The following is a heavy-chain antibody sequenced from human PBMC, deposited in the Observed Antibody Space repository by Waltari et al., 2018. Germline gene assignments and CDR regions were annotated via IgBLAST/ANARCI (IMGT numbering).Heavy chain of an antibody. J-gene: IGHJ3*02. CDR1: GGSFSGYY. CDR3: ARAHSSGWYGYSAFDI. D-gene: IGHD6-19*01. V-gene: IGHV4-34*01. Sequence: QVQLQQWGAGLLKPSETLSLTCAVYGGSFSGYYWSWIRQPPGKGLEWIGEINHSGSTNYNPSLKSRVTISVDTSKNQFSLKLSSVTAADTAVYYCARAHSSGWYGYSAFDIWGQGTMVTVSS. CDR2: INHSGST.